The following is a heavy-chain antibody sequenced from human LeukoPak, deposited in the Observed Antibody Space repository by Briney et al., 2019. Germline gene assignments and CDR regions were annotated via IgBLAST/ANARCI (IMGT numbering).Heavy chain of an antibody. J-gene: IGHJ3*02. CDR2: ISKGGSMK. CDR3: AGESFDI. Sequence: PGGSLRLSCAASGFTFSNYAMDWVRQAPGKGLEWVAVISKGGSMKYYADSVQGRFTVSRDNSNNTLYLQMNSLRTEDTAVYYCAGESFDIWGQGTMVTVSS. CDR1: GFTFSNYA. V-gene: IGHV3-30*04.